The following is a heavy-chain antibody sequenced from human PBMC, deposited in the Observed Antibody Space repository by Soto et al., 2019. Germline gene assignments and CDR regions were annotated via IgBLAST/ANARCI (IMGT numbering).Heavy chain of an antibody. CDR1: GFSLSTSGKC. CDR3: AGIGYCSSASCGYFDY. J-gene: IGHJ4*02. Sequence: GSGPTLVNPTQTLTLTCTFSGFSLSTSGKCVSWIRQPPGKALEWLARIDWDDDKYYSTSLKTRLTISKDTSTNQVVLTMTNMDPVDTATFYCAGIGYCSSASCGYFDYWGQGTLVTVPS. V-gene: IGHV2-70*11. D-gene: IGHD2-2*03. CDR2: IDWDDDK.